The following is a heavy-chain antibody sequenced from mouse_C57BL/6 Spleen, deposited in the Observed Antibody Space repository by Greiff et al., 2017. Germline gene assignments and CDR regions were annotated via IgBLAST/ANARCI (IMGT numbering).Heavy chain of an antibody. CDR2: IDPSDSYT. J-gene: IGHJ2*01. CDR3: ARGLTGCFDY. D-gene: IGHD4-1*01. V-gene: IGHV1-50*01. Sequence: QVQLQQPGAELVKPGASVKLSCKASGYTFTSYLMQWVKQRPGQGLEWIGEIDPSDSYTNYNQKFKGKATLTVDTSSSTAYMQISSLTSEDSAVYYCARGLTGCFDYWGQGTTLTVSS. CDR1: GYTFTSYL.